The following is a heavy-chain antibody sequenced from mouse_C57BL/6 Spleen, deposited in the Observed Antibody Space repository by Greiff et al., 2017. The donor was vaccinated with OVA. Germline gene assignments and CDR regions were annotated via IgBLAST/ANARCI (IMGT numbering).Heavy chain of an antibody. V-gene: IGHV1-53*01. Sequence: VQLQQPGTELVKPGASVKLSCKASGYTFTSYWLHWVKPRPGHGLEWIGNINPSNGGTTYNEKFKSKATLTVDQSSSTAYMQLSSLTSADSAVDDCARDRDGYNGYWGQGTTRTGSS. CDR2: INPSNGGT. CDR1: GYTFTSYW. D-gene: IGHD2-3*01. CDR3: ARDRDGYNGY. J-gene: IGHJ2*01.